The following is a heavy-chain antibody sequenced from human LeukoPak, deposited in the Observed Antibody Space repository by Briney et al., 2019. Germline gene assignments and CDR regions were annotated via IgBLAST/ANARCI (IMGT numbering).Heavy chain of an antibody. CDR1: GFTFSSYA. CDR2: ISVSGGST. D-gene: IGHD2-15*01. CDR3: AKRKSYSGGFDY. V-gene: IGHV3-23*01. Sequence: GGSLRLSCAASGFTFSSYAMSSVRQAPGKGLEWVSHISVSGGSTYYADSVKGRFTISRDTSKNTLYLQMNSLRAEDTAVYYCAKRKSYSGGFDYWGRGTVVSVFS. J-gene: IGHJ4*02.